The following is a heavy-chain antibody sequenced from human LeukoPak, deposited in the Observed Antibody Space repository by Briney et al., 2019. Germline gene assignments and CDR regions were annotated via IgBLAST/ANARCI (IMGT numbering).Heavy chain of an antibody. Sequence: GGSLRLSCAASGFTFSSYAMSWVRQAPGKGLEGVSAISGSGGSTYYAVSVKGRFTISRDNSKNTLYLQMNSLRAEDTALYYCAKVLAVAGRVDYWGQGTLVTVSS. D-gene: IGHD6-19*01. J-gene: IGHJ4*02. CDR2: ISGSGGST. V-gene: IGHV3-23*01. CDR3: AKVLAVAGRVDY. CDR1: GFTFSSYA.